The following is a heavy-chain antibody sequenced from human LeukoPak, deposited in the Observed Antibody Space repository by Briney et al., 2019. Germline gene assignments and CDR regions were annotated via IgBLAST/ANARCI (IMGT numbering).Heavy chain of an antibody. J-gene: IGHJ4*02. CDR2: ISGSGGST. V-gene: IGHV3-23*01. Sequence: PGGSLRLSCAASGFTFSSPAMSWVRQAPGKGLEWVSAISGSGGSTYYADSVKGRFTISRDNSKNTLYLQMNSLRAEDTAVYYCAIPVPSGSYRHERDYWGQGTLVTVSS. CDR1: GFTFSSPA. D-gene: IGHD1-26*01. CDR3: AIPVPSGSYRHERDY.